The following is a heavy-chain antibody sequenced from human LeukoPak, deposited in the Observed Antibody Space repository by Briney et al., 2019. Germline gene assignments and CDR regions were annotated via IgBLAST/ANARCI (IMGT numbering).Heavy chain of an antibody. CDR1: GFTLSDYG. Sequence: GGSLRLSCPTSGFTLSDYGIHWVRQAPGKGLEWVAFIRYDGSNKYYADSVKGRFTISRDNSKNTLYLQMNSLRAEDTAVYYCAKDDSYYDFWSGSIDYWGQGTLVTVSS. CDR3: AKDDSYYDFWSGSIDY. V-gene: IGHV3-30*02. CDR2: IRYDGSNK. J-gene: IGHJ4*02. D-gene: IGHD3-3*01.